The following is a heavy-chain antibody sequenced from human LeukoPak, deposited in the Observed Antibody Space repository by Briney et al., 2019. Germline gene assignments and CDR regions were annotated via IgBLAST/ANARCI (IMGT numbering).Heavy chain of an antibody. V-gene: IGHV1-69*05. J-gene: IGHJ3*02. D-gene: IGHD3-22*01. Sequence: SVKVSCKASGGTFSSYAISWVRQAPGQGLEWMGRIIPIFGTANYAQKFQGRVTITTDESTSTAYMELSSLRSEDTAVYYCARDDLPLAYYDRLDAFDIWGQGTMVTVSS. CDR1: GGTFSSYA. CDR3: ARDDLPLAYYDRLDAFDI. CDR2: IIPIFGTA.